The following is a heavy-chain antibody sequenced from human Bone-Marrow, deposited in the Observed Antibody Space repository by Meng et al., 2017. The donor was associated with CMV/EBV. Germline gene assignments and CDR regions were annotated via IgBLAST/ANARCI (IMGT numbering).Heavy chain of an antibody. CDR1: GGTFSSYA. Sequence: KISCAASGGTFSSYAISWVRQAPGQGLEWMGGIIPIFGTANYAQKFQGRVTITTDESTSTAYMELSSLRSEDTAVYYCARTGYSSSWGAFDIWGQGTMVTVSS. V-gene: IGHV1-69*05. CDR2: IIPIFGTA. D-gene: IGHD6-13*01. J-gene: IGHJ3*02. CDR3: ARTGYSSSWGAFDI.